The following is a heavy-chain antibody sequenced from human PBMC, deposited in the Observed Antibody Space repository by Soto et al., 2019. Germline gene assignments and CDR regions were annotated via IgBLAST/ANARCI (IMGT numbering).Heavy chain of an antibody. D-gene: IGHD3-3*01. CDR2: AKQDGSAK. V-gene: IGHV3-7*01. Sequence: EVQLVESGGGLAQPGGSLRLSCAAAGFTLSTYHMSWVRQAPGKGLEWVASAKQDGSAKDYVDSVKGRFTISRDNAKNSVYLQMNSLRAEDTAVYYCARWRGQQSEVACWGQGILVTVSS. J-gene: IGHJ4*02. CDR3: ARWRGQQSEVAC. CDR1: GFTLSTYH.